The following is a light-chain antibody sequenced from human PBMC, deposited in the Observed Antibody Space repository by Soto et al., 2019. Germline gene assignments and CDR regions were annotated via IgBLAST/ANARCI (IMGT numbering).Light chain of an antibody. CDR1: QSVSSN. CDR2: GAS. V-gene: IGKV3-15*01. J-gene: IGKJ1*01. Sequence: EIVMTQSPATLPVSPGERATLSCRASQSVSSNLAWYQQKPGQAPRLLIYGASTRATGIPARFSGSGSGTEFTLTISSLQSEDFAVYYCQQYNSWPRTFGQGTKVDIK. CDR3: QQYNSWPRT.